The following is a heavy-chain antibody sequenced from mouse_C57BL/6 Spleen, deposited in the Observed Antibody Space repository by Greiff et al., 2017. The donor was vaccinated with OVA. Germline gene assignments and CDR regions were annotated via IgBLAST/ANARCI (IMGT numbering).Heavy chain of an antibody. Sequence: VQLQESGAELVRPGASVTLSCKASGYTFTDYEMHWVKQTPVHGLEWIGAIDPETGGTAYNQKFKGKAILTADKSSSTAYMELRSLTSEDSAVYYCTRSRGYDGYYYAMDYWGQGTSVTVSS. D-gene: IGHD2-3*01. J-gene: IGHJ4*01. V-gene: IGHV1-15*01. CDR3: TRSRGYDGYYYAMDY. CDR2: IDPETGGT. CDR1: GYTFTDYE.